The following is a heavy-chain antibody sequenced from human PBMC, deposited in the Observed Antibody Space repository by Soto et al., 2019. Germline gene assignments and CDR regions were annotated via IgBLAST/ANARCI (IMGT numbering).Heavy chain of an antibody. CDR3: AKNPGYYYDSTGYHFDY. J-gene: IGHJ4*02. V-gene: IGHV3-74*03. Sequence: PGGSLRLSCAVSGFTFSNYWMHWVRQAPGKGLVWVSRLKSDGSGTMYADSVKGRFIISRDNSKNTLYLQMNSLRAEDTAVYYCAKNPGYYYDSTGYHFDYWGQGTLVTVSS. CDR1: GFTFSNYW. CDR2: LKSDGSGT. D-gene: IGHD3-22*01.